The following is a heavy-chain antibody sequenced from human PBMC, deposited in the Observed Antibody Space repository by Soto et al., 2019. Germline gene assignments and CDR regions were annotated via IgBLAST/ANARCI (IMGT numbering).Heavy chain of an antibody. CDR1: GYTFTSFG. J-gene: IGHJ6*02. CDR3: ARDKPQQIVGYNYYYGMDV. Sequence: QLQLVQSGAEVKKPGASVKVSCTASGYTFTSFGVSWVRQVPGQGLEWMGWISGYNGDTDYAQKFQGRVTMTTDRYTSTAYMEVRSLRCDDSAVYYCARDKPQQIVGYNYYYGMDVWGQGTTVTVSS. CDR2: ISGYNGDT. D-gene: IGHD6-6*01. V-gene: IGHV1-18*04.